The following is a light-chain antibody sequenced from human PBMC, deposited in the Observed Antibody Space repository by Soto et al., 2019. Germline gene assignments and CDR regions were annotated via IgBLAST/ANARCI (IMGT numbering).Light chain of an antibody. J-gene: IGLJ3*02. V-gene: IGLV2-23*01. CDR3: CAYVRSNTLL. CDR2: EGS. Sequence: QSVLTQPASVSGSPGQSITISCTGTSRDVGGYDLVSWYQQHPGKAPKLIIYEGSKRPSGISNRFSGSKSGNTASLIISGLQGDDEGDYYCCAYVRSNTLLFGGGTKLTVL. CDR1: SRDVGGYDL.